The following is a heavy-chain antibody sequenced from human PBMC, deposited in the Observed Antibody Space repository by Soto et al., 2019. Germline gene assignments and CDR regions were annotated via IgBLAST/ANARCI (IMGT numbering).Heavy chain of an antibody. D-gene: IGHD3-9*01. V-gene: IGHV4-59*01. J-gene: IGHJ5*02. Sequence: SETLSLTCTVSGGSISSYYWSWIRQPPGKGLEWIGYIYYSGSTNYNPSLKSRVTISVDTSKNQFSLKLSSVTAADTAVYYCERVLKNWFDPWGQGTLVTVSS. CDR3: ERVLKNWFDP. CDR1: GGSISSYY. CDR2: IYYSGST.